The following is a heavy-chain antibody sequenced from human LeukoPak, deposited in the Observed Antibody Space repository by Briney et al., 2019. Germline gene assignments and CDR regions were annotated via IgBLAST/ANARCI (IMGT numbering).Heavy chain of an antibody. CDR1: GGTFSSYA. J-gene: IGHJ5*02. V-gene: IGHV1-69*13. CDR3: ARLRIAAAGTNWFDP. D-gene: IGHD6-13*01. Sequence: ASVKVSCKASGGTFSSYAISWVRQAPGQGLEWMGGIIPIFGTANYAQKFQGRVTITADESTSTAYMELSSLRSEDTAVYYCARLRIAAAGTNWFDPWGQGTLVTVSS. CDR2: IIPIFGTA.